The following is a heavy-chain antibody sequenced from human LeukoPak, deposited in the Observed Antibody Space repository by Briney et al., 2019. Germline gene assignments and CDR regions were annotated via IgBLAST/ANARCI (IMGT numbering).Heavy chain of an antibody. J-gene: IGHJ4*02. D-gene: IGHD2-2*01. CDR2: INHSGST. Sequence: SETLSLTCAVYGGSFSGYHWSWIRQPPGKGLEWIGEINHSGSTNYNPSLKSRVTISVDTSKNQFSLKLSSVTAADTAVYYCARVPRTTRLDYWGQGTLVTVSS. V-gene: IGHV4-34*01. CDR3: ARVPRTTRLDY. CDR1: GGSFSGYH.